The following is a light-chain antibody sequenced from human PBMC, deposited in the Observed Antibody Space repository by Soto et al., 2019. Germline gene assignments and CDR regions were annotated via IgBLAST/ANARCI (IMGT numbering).Light chain of an antibody. V-gene: IGLV1-40*01. J-gene: IGLJ3*02. CDR3: QSYDSSLSRRWV. CDR1: SSNIGAGYP. CDR2: G. Sequence: QSVLTQPLSVSGAPGQRVTISCTGSSSNIGAGYPVHWYQQLPGTAPKLLVAGNRPSGVPDRFSVSKSGASASLAITGLQAEDEADYYCQSYDSSLSRRWVFGGGTKVTVL.